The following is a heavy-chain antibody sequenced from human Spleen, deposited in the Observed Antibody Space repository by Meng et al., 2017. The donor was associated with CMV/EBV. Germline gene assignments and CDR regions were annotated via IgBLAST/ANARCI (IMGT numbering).Heavy chain of an antibody. D-gene: IGHD3-10*01. CDR1: GDSIGTYY. J-gene: IGHJ4*02. Sequence: QVQLQAAGPGLVKPSKTLSLTCIVSGDSIGTYYWTWIRQPAGKGLEWIGHIFTSGSTNYNPSLKSRVTMSIDPSKNQFSLKLSSVTAADTAVYYCARGAHYYPRYFDYWGQGALVTVSS. V-gene: IGHV4-4*07. CDR2: IFTSGST. CDR3: ARGAHYYPRYFDY.